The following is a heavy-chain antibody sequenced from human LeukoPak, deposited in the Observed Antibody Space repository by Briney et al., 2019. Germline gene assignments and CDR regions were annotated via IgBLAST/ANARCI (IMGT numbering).Heavy chain of an antibody. CDR1: GFTFSNYW. J-gene: IGHJ5*02. V-gene: IGHV3-74*01. CDR3: ARDLGYCTSTSCFGGWFDP. Sequence: GGSLRLSCAASGFTFSNYWMHWVRQAPGKGLVWVSHINTDESRISYADSVKGRFTISRDNAKNTLYLQMNSLRAEDTAVYYCARDLGYCTSTSCFGGWFDPWGQETLVTVSS. CDR2: INTDESRI. D-gene: IGHD2-2*01.